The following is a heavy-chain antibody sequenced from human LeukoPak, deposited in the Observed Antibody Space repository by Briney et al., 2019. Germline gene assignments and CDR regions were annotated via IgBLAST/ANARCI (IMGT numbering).Heavy chain of an antibody. Sequence: PSETLSLTCTVSGGSISSYYRSWIRQPPGKGLEWVGYIYYSGSTNYNPSLKSRVTISVDTSKNQFSLKLSSVTAADTAVYYCARDLDGYNNWFDPWGQGTLVTVSS. V-gene: IGHV4-59*12. CDR3: ARDLDGYNNWFDP. D-gene: IGHD5-24*01. CDR1: GGSISSYY. CDR2: IYYSGST. J-gene: IGHJ5*02.